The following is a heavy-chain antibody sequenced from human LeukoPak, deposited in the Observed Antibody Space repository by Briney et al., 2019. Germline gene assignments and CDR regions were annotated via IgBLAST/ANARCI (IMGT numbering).Heavy chain of an antibody. V-gene: IGHV3-30*03. CDR3: ARDLEYSSSSG. J-gene: IGHJ4*02. Sequence: GGSLRLSCAASGFTFSSYGMHWVRQAPGKGLEWEAVISYDGSNKYYADSVKGRFTISRDNSRNTLYLQMNSLRAEDTAVYYCARDLEYSSSSGWGQGTLVTVSS. CDR1: GFTFSSYG. D-gene: IGHD6-6*01. CDR2: ISYDGSNK.